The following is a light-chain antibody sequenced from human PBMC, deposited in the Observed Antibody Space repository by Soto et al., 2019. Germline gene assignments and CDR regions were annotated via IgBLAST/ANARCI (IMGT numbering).Light chain of an antibody. V-gene: IGLV2-14*01. CDR3: SSFTSAYTFV. J-gene: IGLJ1*01. Sequence: QSALTQPASVSGSAGQSIAISCTGTSSDVGGYNYVSWYQQRPGKAPKLLLSEVSKRPSGVSDRFSGSKSGNTASLTISGLQTQDEADYYCSSFTSAYTFVFGTGTKLTVL. CDR2: EVS. CDR1: SSDVGGYNY.